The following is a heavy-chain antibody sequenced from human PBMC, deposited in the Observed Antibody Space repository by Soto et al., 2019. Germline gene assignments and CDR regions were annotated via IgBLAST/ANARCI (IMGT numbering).Heavy chain of an antibody. CDR2: ISYDGSNK. D-gene: IGHD3-9*01. V-gene: IGHV3-30*18. CDR1: GFTFSSYG. Sequence: SLRLSCAASGFTFSSYGMHWVRQAPGKGLEWVAVISYDGSNKYYADSVKGRFTISRDNSKNTLYLQMNSLRAEDTAVYYCAKGNGILTGFKGKYYYYYGMDVWGQGTTVTVSS. J-gene: IGHJ6*02. CDR3: AKGNGILTGFKGKYYYYYGMDV.